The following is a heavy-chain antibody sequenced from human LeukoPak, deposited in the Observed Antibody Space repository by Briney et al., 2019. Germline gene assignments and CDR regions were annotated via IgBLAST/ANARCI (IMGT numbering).Heavy chain of an antibody. D-gene: IGHD6-13*01. J-gene: IGHJ4*02. CDR1: GFTFSSYG. CDR2: ISYDGSNK. V-gene: IGHV3-30*03. CDR3: ARDIAAAGRVDY. Sequence: GGSLRLSCAASGFTFSSYGMHWVRQAPGKGLEWVAVISYDGSNKYYADSVKGRFTISRDNSKNTLYLQMNSLRAEDTAVYYCARDIAAAGRVDYWGQGTLVTVSS.